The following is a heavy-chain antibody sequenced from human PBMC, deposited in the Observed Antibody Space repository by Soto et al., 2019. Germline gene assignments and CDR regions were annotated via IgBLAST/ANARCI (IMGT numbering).Heavy chain of an antibody. CDR2: ISSSNSYT. CDR1: GFTFSDYY. V-gene: IGHV3-11*03. D-gene: IGHD3-10*01. J-gene: IGHJ5*02. CDR3: ARTGVYWFDP. Sequence: GGSLRLSCAASGFTFSDYYMSWIRQAPGKGLEWVSYISSSNSYTNYADSVKGRFTISRDNAKNSLYLQMNSLRAEDTAVYYCARTGVYWFDPWGQGTLVTVSS.